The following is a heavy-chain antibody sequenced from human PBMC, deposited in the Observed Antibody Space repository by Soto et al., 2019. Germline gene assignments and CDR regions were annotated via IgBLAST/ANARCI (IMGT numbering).Heavy chain of an antibody. J-gene: IGHJ5*02. CDR2: INSDGSST. Sequence: PGGSLRLSCASPGFTLSSYWMQWVSKAPGKGLVWVSRINSDGSSTSYADSVKGRFTISRDNSKNTLFLQMNSLRAEDTAVYYCAREGGSLNWFDPWGQGT. V-gene: IGHV3-74*01. CDR1: GFTLSSYW. D-gene: IGHD1-26*01. CDR3: AREGGSLNWFDP.